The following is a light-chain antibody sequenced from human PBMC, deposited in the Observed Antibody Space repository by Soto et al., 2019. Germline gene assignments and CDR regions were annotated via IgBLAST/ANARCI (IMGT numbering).Light chain of an antibody. V-gene: IGLV1-44*01. J-gene: IGLJ1*01. CDR1: TSNIGRST. CDR2: GNT. Sequence: QSVLTQPPSASGTPGQRVTISCSGNTSNIGRSTVSWYQQFPGAAPKLLIYGNTQRPLVVPVRFSGSKSDTSASLAISGLQSEDEADYYCATWNDGVFVFGIGTKLTVL. CDR3: ATWNDGVFV.